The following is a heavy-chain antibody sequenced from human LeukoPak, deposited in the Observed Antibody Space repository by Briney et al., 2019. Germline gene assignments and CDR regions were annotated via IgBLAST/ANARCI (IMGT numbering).Heavy chain of an antibody. CDR1: GYTFTGYY. CDR2: INPNSGGT. CDR3: ARVVVRDANNYKDY. Sequence: ASVKVSCKVSGYTFTGYYMHWVRQAPGEGLEWMGWINPNSGGTKYAQKFQGRVTMTRDTSINTAYMEVRRLTSDDTAVYYCARVVVRDANNYKDYWGQGTLVTVSS. J-gene: IGHJ4*02. D-gene: IGHD5-24*01. V-gene: IGHV1-2*02.